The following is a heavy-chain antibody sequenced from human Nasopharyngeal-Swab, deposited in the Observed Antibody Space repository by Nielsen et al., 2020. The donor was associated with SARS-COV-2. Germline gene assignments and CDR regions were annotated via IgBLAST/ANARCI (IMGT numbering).Heavy chain of an antibody. CDR1: GFTFSSYW. J-gene: IGHJ6*02. Sequence: GGSLTLSCAASGFTFSSYWMHWVRQAPGQGLVWVSRINSDGSSTSYADSVQGRFTISRDNAKNTLYLQMNSLSAEDTAVYYCASLPSHDYGDYYGMDVWGQGTTVTVSS. CDR2: INSDGSST. CDR3: ASLPSHDYGDYYGMDV. D-gene: IGHD4-17*01. V-gene: IGHV3-74*01.